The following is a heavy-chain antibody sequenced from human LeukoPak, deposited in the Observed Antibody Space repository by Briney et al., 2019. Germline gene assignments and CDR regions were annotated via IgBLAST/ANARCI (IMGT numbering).Heavy chain of an antibody. D-gene: IGHD4-23*01. V-gene: IGHV4-59*01. J-gene: IGHJ4*02. Sequence: PSETLSLTCTVSGGSISSYYWSWIRQPPGKGLEWIGYIYYSGSTNYNPSLKSRVTISVDTSKNQFSLKLSSVTAADTAVYYCARLDDYGGNSHFDYWGQGTLVTVSS. CDR2: IYYSGST. CDR1: GGSISSYY. CDR3: ARLDDYGGNSHFDY.